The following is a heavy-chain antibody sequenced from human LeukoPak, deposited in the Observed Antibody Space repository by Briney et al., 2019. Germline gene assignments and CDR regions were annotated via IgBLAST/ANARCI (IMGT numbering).Heavy chain of an antibody. CDR2: FYHSGST. Sequence: SETLSLTCSVSGGSISTYYWSWIRQPPGKGLEWIGYFYHSGSTNYNPSLKSRVTISVDTSQNQFYLKLSSVTAADTAVYYCARDGYSGSDALWGQGTLVTVSS. J-gene: IGHJ4*02. V-gene: IGHV4-59*01. CDR1: GGSISTYY. D-gene: IGHD5-12*01. CDR3: ARDGYSGSDAL.